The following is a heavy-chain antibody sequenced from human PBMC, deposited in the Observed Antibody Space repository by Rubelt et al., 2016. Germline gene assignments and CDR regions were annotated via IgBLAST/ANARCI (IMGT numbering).Heavy chain of an antibody. CDR1: GMTFRGFS. Sequence: QAQLRQWGAGLLKPSETLSLTCEVSGMTFRGFSWNWIRQSPGKGLEWIGEINHSGRTNDNPSLRGRVSMSGETSKKQFFLTLASVTAADSAVYFCARGLISVFGVGQGYYYMDVWGSGTTVVVSS. D-gene: IGHD3-3*01. V-gene: IGHV4-34*02. J-gene: IGHJ6*03. CDR3: ARGLISVFGVGQGYYYMDV. CDR2: INHSGRT.